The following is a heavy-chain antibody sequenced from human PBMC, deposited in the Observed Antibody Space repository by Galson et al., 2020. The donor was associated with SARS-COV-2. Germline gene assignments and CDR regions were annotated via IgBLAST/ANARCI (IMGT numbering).Heavy chain of an antibody. J-gene: IGHJ4*02. CDR1: GFAFSSYT. CDR2: LDTSSTYI. CDR3: ARSPPASTSGTSIYFDY. V-gene: IGHV3-21*01. D-gene: IGHD3-10*01. Sequence: GESLKISCAASGFAFSSYTMNWVHQAPGKGLEWVASLDTSSTYIYHADSLKGRFTISRDNAENSLYLQMNSLRAEDTAVYYCARSPPASTSGTSIYFDYWGQGTQVTVSS.